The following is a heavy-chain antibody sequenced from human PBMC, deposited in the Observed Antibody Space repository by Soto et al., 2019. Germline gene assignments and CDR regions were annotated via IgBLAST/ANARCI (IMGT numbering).Heavy chain of an antibody. J-gene: IGHJ4*02. CDR1: GYTFTINY. D-gene: IGHD1-1*01. Sequence: ASVKISCKASGYTFTINYMHWVREAPGHGLEWMGISNPNSGGTTYAQKLQGRVTMTRDTSTRTFYMELSSLTSDDTAIYYCARDLATELEIESWGQGAPDTVSP. CDR3: ARDLATELEIES. V-gene: IGHV1-46*04. CDR2: SNPNSGGT.